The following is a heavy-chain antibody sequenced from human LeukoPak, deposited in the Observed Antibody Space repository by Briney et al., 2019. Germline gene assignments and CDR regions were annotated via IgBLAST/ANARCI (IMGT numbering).Heavy chain of an antibody. CDR3: ARRNYYDSSGYDYWYFDL. CDR2: INHSGST. J-gene: IGHJ2*01. Sequence: SETLSLTCAVYGGSFSGYYWSWIRQPPGKGLEWIGEINHSGSTNYNPSLKSRVTMSVDTSKNQFSLKLSSVTAVDTAVYYCARRNYYDSSGYDYWYFDLWGRGTLVTVSS. V-gene: IGHV4-34*01. CDR1: GGSFSGYY. D-gene: IGHD3-22*01.